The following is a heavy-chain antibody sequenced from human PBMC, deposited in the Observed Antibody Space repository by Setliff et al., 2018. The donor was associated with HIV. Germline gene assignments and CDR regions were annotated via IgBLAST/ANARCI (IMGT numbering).Heavy chain of an antibody. V-gene: IGHV4-59*11. CDR1: GASISSHY. CDR3: ARAGYNLWSGYDAFDV. CDR2: VDFRGNS. J-gene: IGHJ3*01. Sequence: LSLTCTLSGASISSHYWSRIRQAPGKGLEWVGSVDFRGNSSANPSLKSRLMISVDTSKNRLSLKLTSVTAADTAVYFCARAGYNLWSGYDAFDVWGQGTLVTVSS. D-gene: IGHD3-3*01.